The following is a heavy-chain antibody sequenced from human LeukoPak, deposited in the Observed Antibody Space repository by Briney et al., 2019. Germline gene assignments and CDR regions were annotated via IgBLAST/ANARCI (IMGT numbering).Heavy chain of an antibody. J-gene: IGHJ2*01. D-gene: IGHD2-2*01. CDR1: GGSISSYY. Sequence: PSETLSHTCTVSGGSISSYYWSWIRQPPGKGLEWIGYIYYSGSTNYNPSLKSRVTISVDTSKNQFSLKLSSVTAADTAVYYCARHIVVVPAAIGLGVTNWYFDLWGRGTLVTVSS. CDR3: ARHIVVVPAAIGLGVTNWYFDL. V-gene: IGHV4-59*08. CDR2: IYYSGST.